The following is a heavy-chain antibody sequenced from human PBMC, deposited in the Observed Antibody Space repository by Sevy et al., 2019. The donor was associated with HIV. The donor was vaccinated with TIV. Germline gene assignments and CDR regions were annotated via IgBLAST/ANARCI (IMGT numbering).Heavy chain of an antibody. CDR2: IKQDGSEK. CDR1: GFTFSSYW. CDR3: ARATLSAHFDY. Sequence: GGSLRLSCAASGFTFSSYWMTWVRQAPGKGLERVANIKQDGSEKFYVDSLKGRFTISRDNAKNSLYLQMNSLRVEDTAVYYCARATLSAHFDYWGQGTLVTVSS. V-gene: IGHV3-7*01. J-gene: IGHJ4*02.